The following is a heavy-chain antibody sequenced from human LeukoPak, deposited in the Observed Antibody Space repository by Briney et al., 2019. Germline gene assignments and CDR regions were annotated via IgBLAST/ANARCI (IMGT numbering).Heavy chain of an antibody. Sequence: SETLSLTCTVSGASMSSSIYFWGWIRQPPGKGLEWIGSTSFSGSTYYNPSLRTGVTISVDTSKNQFSLKLSSVTVADTAVYYCARHSFYYGAGSPYYIDYWGQGTLVTVSS. CDR3: ARHSFYYGAGSPYYIDY. CDR1: GASMSSSIYF. V-gene: IGHV4-39*01. D-gene: IGHD3-10*01. J-gene: IGHJ4*02. CDR2: TSFSGST.